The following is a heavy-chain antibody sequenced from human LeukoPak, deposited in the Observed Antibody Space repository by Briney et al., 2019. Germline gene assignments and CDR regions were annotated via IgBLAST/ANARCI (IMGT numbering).Heavy chain of an antibody. D-gene: IGHD2-15*01. CDR2: IIPIFGTA. V-gene: IGHV1-69*06. CDR3: AREKAFAVVVVVAAGRDAFDI. J-gene: IGHJ3*02. Sequence: SVKVSCKASGGTFSSYAISWVRQAPGQGLEWMGGIIPIFGTANYAQKFQGRVTITADKSTSTAYMELSSLRSEDTAVYYCAREKAFAVVVVVAAGRDAFDIWGQGTMVTVSS. CDR1: GGTFSSYA.